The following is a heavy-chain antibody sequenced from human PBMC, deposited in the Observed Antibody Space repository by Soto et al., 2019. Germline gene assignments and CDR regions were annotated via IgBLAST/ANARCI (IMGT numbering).Heavy chain of an antibody. Sequence: SETLSLTCTVSGGSISSYYWSWIRQPPGKGLEWIGYIYYSGSTNYNPSLKSRVTISVDTSKNQFSLKLSSVTAADTAVYYCARLGFRYCSGGSCYGLDYWGQGTLVTVSS. CDR2: IYYSGST. CDR3: ARLGFRYCSGGSCYGLDY. J-gene: IGHJ4*02. CDR1: GGSISSYY. D-gene: IGHD2-15*01. V-gene: IGHV4-59*08.